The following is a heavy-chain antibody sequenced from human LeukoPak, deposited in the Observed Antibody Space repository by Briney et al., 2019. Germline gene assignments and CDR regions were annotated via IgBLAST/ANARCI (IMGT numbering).Heavy chain of an antibody. CDR3: ARADGFWSGYVDY. V-gene: IGHV4-34*01. D-gene: IGHD3-3*01. Sequence: PSETLSLTCAVYGGSFSGYYWSWIRQPPGKGLEWIGEINHSGSTNYNPSLKSRVTISVDTSKNQFSLKLSSVTAADTAVYYCARADGFWSGYVDYWGQGTLVTVSS. CDR1: GGSFSGYY. J-gene: IGHJ4*02. CDR2: INHSGST.